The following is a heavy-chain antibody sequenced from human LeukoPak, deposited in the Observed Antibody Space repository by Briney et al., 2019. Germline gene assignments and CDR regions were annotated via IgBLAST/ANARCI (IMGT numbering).Heavy chain of an antibody. CDR2: INHSGST. V-gene: IGHV4-34*01. J-gene: IGHJ3*02. Sequence: PSETLSLTCAVYGGSFSGYYWSWIRQPPGKGLEWIGEINHSGSTNYNPSLKSRVTISVDTSKNQFSLKLSSVTAADAAVYYCASEGQLVLDAFDIWGQGTMVTVSS. CDR1: GGSFSGYY. D-gene: IGHD6-13*01. CDR3: ASEGQLVLDAFDI.